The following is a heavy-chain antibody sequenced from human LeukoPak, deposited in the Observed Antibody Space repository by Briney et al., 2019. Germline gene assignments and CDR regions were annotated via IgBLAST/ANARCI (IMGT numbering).Heavy chain of an antibody. J-gene: IGHJ4*02. V-gene: IGHV1-24*01. CDR1: GYTLTELS. Sequence: ASVKVSCKVSGYTLTELSMHWVRQAPGKGLEWMGGFDPEDGETIYAQKFQGRVTMTEDTSTDTAYMELSSLRSEDTAVYYCATGVHFDWLFHYWGQGTLVTVSS. D-gene: IGHD3-9*01. CDR2: FDPEDGET. CDR3: ATGVHFDWLFHY.